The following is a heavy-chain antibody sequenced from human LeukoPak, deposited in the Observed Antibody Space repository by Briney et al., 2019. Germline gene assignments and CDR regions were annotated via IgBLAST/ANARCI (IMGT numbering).Heavy chain of an antibody. Sequence: SETLSLTCAVYGGSFSGYYWSWIRQPPGKGLEWIGEINHSGSTNYNPSLKSRVTISVDTSKNQFSLKLSSVTAADTAVYYCARDNSGWTDNWGQGTLVTVSS. V-gene: IGHV4-34*01. D-gene: IGHD6-19*01. CDR1: GGSFSGYY. CDR2: INHSGST. CDR3: ARDNSGWTDN. J-gene: IGHJ4*02.